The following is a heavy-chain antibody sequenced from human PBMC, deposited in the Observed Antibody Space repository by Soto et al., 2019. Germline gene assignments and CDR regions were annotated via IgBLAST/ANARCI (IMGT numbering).Heavy chain of an antibody. CDR3: ENQLGLHGVSRYFDY. J-gene: IGHJ4*02. D-gene: IGHD2-2*01. V-gene: IGHV5-51*01. Sequence: PGESLKISCKGSGYSFNNYWIAWVRQMPGKGLEWMGIIFPGDSDTVYSPSFQGQVTISVDKSIGTAYLQWSGLKASETAMYYCENQLGLHGVSRYFDYWGKGTLVTAS. CDR1: GYSFNNYW. CDR2: IFPGDSDT.